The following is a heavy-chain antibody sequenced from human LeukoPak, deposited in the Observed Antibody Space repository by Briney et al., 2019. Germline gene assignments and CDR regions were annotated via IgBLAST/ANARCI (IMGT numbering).Heavy chain of an antibody. CDR1: GFTSSGYW. V-gene: IGHV3-48*02. CDR2: ITTDSTTI. CDR3: ARDVGATLIDH. D-gene: IGHD1-26*01. J-gene: IGHJ4*02. Sequence: GGSLRLSCTASGFTSSGYWMTWVRQAPGKGLEWLSYITTDSTTIFYADSVRGRFTISRDNANNSLYLQMNSLRDEDTAIYYCARDVGATLIDHWGQGTLVTVSS.